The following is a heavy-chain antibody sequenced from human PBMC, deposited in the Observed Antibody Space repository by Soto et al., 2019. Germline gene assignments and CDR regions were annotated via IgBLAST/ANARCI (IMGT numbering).Heavy chain of an antibody. CDR2: INAGNGNT. D-gene: IGHD3-22*01. J-gene: IGHJ4*02. V-gene: IGHV1-3*05. CDR3: AGAAYYYESSGYYPGDY. CDR1: GYSFTSYA. Sequence: QVQLVQSGAEEKKPGASVKVSCKASGYSFTSYAIHWMRQAPGQRLEWMGWINAGNGNTKGPQKFQGRVTFTRDTSASTVYMEVSSLRSEDTAVYYCAGAAYYYESSGYYPGDYWGQGTLVTVSS.